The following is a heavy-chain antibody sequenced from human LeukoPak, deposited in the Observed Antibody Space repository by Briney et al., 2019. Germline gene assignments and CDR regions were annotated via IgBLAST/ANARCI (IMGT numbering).Heavy chain of an antibody. Sequence: EASVKVSCKASGYTCTSYGISWVRQAPGQGLEWMGWISAYNGNTNYAQKLQGRVTMTTDTSTSTAYMELRSLRSDDTAVYYCARVNDILTCYTTPYYYYGMDVWGQGTTVTVSS. CDR3: ARVNDILTCYTTPYYYYGMDV. D-gene: IGHD3-9*01. V-gene: IGHV1-18*01. CDR2: ISAYNGNT. J-gene: IGHJ6*02. CDR1: GYTCTSYG.